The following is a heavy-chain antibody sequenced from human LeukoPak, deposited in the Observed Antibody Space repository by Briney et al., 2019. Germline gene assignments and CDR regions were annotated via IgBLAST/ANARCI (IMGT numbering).Heavy chain of an antibody. CDR2: IIPIFGTA. Sequence: GSSVTVSCKASAGTFSSYAISWVRQAPGQGLEWMGRIIPIFGTANYAQKFQGRVTITTDESTSTAYMELSSLRSEDTAVYYCARDRRGYSYGYTTWFDPWGQGTLVTVSS. J-gene: IGHJ5*02. V-gene: IGHV1-69*05. CDR3: ARDRRGYSYGYTTWFDP. D-gene: IGHD5-18*01. CDR1: AGTFSSYA.